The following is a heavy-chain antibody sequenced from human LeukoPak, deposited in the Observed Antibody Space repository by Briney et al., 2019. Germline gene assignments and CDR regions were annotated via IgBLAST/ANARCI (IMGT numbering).Heavy chain of an antibody. V-gene: IGHV3-7*01. CDR3: ARYFRGSPNYYNDY. D-gene: IGHD3-10*01. Sequence: GGSLRLSCAASGFTFNSYFMSWVRQAPGKVLEWVANIKEDGSDKYYVDSVKGRFTISRDNTRNSLSLQMNTLRPEDTAVYYCARYFRGSPNYYNDYWGQGTLVTVSS. CDR1: GFTFNSYF. J-gene: IGHJ4*02. CDR2: IKEDGSDK.